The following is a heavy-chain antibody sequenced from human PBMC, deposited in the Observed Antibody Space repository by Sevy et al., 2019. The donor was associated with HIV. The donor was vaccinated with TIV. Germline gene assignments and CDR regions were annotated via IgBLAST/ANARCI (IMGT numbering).Heavy chain of an antibody. CDR1: GGSVSRSTYY. CDR3: ARHSSMTTVTMNY. D-gene: IGHD4-17*01. J-gene: IGHJ4*02. CDR2: IYYSGST. Sequence: SETLSLTCTVSGGSVSRSTYYWGWIRQPPGKGLEWIGSIYYSGSTYYNPSLKSRVTISVDTSKNQFSLKLSSVTAADTAVYYGARHSSMTTVTMNYWGQGTLVTVSS. V-gene: IGHV4-39*01.